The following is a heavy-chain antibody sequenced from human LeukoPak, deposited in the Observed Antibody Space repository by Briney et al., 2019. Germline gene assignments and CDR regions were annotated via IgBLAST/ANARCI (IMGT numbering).Heavy chain of an antibody. CDR1: GYTFTSYG. V-gene: IGHV1-69*06. J-gene: IGHJ5*02. D-gene: IGHD6-6*01. CDR2: IIPIFGTA. Sequence: SVKVSCKASGYTFTSYGISWVRQAPGQGLEWMGGIIPIFGTANYAQKFQGRVTITADKSTSTAYMELSSLRAEDTAVYYCARVYSSSSRWFDPWGQGTLVTVSS. CDR3: ARVYSSSSRWFDP.